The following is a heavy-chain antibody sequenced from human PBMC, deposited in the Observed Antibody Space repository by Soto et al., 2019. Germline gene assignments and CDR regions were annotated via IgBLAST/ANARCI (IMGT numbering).Heavy chain of an antibody. CDR1: GYNFSAYY. D-gene: IGHD5-18*01. Sequence: QVQLVQSGAEVKKPGASVKVSCQTSGYNFSAYYFNWVRQAAGQGPEWMGWLNPRNGQTGYVQKFRGRVTMTRDTSIATVYLELSRLTSEDTAIYFCARETDTSMVDYWGQGSLVTVSS. V-gene: IGHV1-8*01. CDR3: ARETDTSMVDY. J-gene: IGHJ4*02. CDR2: LNPRNGQT.